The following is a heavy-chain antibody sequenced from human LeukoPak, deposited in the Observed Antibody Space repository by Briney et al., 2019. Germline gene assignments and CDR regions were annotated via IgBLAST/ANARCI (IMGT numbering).Heavy chain of an antibody. Sequence: GGSLRLSCAASGFTFSSYSMNWVRQAPGKGLEWVSSISSSSSYIYYADSVKGRFTISRDNAKNSLYLQMNSLRAEDTAVYYCAKDGREGSGWYPMGPYYFDYWGQGTLVTVSS. J-gene: IGHJ4*02. V-gene: IGHV3-21*04. D-gene: IGHD6-19*01. CDR1: GFTFSSYS. CDR2: ISSSSSYI. CDR3: AKDGREGSGWYPMGPYYFDY.